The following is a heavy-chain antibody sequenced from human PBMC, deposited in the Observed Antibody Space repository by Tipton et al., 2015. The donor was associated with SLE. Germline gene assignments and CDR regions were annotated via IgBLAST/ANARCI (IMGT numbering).Heavy chain of an antibody. CDR2: IYYSGST. J-gene: IGHJ3*02. CDR3: ARRRGKGYSSSRGAFDI. D-gene: IGHD6-13*01. V-gene: IGHV4-59*12. Sequence: TLSLTCTVSGGPISSYYWSWIRQPPGKGLEWIGYIYYSGSTNYNPSLKSRVTISVDTSKNQFSLKLSSVTAADTAVYYCARRRGKGYSSSRGAFDIWGQGTMVTVSS. CDR1: GGPISSYY.